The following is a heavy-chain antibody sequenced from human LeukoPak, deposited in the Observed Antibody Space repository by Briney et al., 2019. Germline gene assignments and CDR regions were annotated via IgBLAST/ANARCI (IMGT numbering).Heavy chain of an antibody. CDR1: GGSISSGDYY. J-gene: IGHJ1*01. D-gene: IGHD4-17*01. Sequence: NPSETLSLTCTVSGGSISSGDYYWSRIRQPPGEGMEWIGYIYYSGSTYYNPSLKSRVTISVDTSKNQFSLKLSSVTAADTAVYYCARVTRDDYGDNEYFQHWGQGTLVTVSS. CDR3: ARVTRDDYGDNEYFQH. V-gene: IGHV4-30-4*01. CDR2: IYYSGST.